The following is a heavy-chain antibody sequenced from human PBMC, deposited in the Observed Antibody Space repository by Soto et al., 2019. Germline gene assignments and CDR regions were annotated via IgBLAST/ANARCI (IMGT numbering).Heavy chain of an antibody. CDR3: TTLDGDYPASAWYYYYVMDV. CDR1: GFTFSNYG. J-gene: IGHJ6*02. Sequence: GGSLRLSCAASGFTFSNYGIHWVRQAPGKGLEWVAVISFDGSSKYYADSVKGRFTISRDNSKNTVYLQMNSLRAEDTAVYYCTTLDGDYPASAWYYYYVMDVWGQGTTVTVSS. CDR2: ISFDGSSK. V-gene: IGHV3-30*03. D-gene: IGHD4-17*01.